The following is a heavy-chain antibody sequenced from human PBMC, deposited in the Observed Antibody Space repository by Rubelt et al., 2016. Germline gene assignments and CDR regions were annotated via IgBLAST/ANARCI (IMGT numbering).Heavy chain of an antibody. CDR2: IGTTGDT. Sequence: GGGLVQPGGSLRLYCTASGFTFSNYDMHWVRQGTGKGLEWVSGIGTTGDTHYLGSVKGRFTISRENARNSFYLQMNSLGAGDTAVYYCAKVNWPCTDDCYSGWGQGTLVTVSS. J-gene: IGHJ4*02. CDR3: AKVNWPCTDDCYSG. D-gene: IGHD2-21*02. V-gene: IGHV3-13*01. CDR1: GFTFSNYD.